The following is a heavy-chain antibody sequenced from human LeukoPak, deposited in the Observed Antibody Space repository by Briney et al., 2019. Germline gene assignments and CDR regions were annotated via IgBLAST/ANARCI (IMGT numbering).Heavy chain of an antibody. Sequence: SQTLSLTCTVSGGSVSSGSYCWSWIRQPPGKGLEWIGYIYYSGSTNYNPSLKSRVTISVDTSKNQFSLKLSSVTAADTAVYYCARADYGGLYYFDYWGQGTLVTVSS. V-gene: IGHV4-61*01. D-gene: IGHD4-23*01. J-gene: IGHJ4*02. CDR1: GGSVSSGSYC. CDR3: ARADYGGLYYFDY. CDR2: IYYSGST.